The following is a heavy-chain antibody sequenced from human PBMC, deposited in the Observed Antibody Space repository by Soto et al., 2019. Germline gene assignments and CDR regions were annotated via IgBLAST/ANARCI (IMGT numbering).Heavy chain of an antibody. CDR2: IHSNGIET. CDR3: ARVSIATPGRGIDH. D-gene: IGHD6-13*01. V-gene: IGHV3-74*01. Sequence: EVQLVEPGGGLVQPGGSLRLSCAASGFTFSGFWMHWVRQAPGKGLVWVSRIHSNGIETTYADSVQGRFTISRDNAKNTLYLQMNSLRAEDTAVYYCARVSIATPGRGIDHWGQGTLVTVSS. CDR1: GFTFSGFW. J-gene: IGHJ5*02.